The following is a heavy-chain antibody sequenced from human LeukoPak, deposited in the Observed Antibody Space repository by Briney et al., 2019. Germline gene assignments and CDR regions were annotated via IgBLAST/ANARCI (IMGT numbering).Heavy chain of an antibody. CDR1: CYSFSTDW. D-gene: IGHD3-22*01. CDR3: ARQSRYDSREGFDP. J-gene: IGHJ5*02. CDR2: LYPGDSDT. Sequence: GESLKISCRGSCYSFSTDWIGWVRQMTRKGMELIGILYPGDSDTRYSRSLQGRVTISAAKSINTAYLQWNSRKASDAAMYYCARQSRYDSREGFDPWGHETLVTVSS. V-gene: IGHV5-51*01.